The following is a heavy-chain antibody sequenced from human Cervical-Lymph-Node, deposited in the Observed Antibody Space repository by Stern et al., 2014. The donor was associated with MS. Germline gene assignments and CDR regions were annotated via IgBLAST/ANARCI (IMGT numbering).Heavy chain of an antibody. J-gene: IGHJ4*02. CDR1: GFTFSNYA. CDR3: AKEESDYTSPYYFDT. Sequence: EVQLLESGGGLEQPGGSLRLSCAASGFTFSNYAMNWVRQAPGKGLQWVSPISGGDRRTYYADSVKGRFTISRDNSKNTLYLQMISLRAEDTAVYYCAKEESDYTSPYYFDTWGQGTLVTVSS. CDR2: ISGGDRRT. V-gene: IGHV3-23*01. D-gene: IGHD4-17*01.